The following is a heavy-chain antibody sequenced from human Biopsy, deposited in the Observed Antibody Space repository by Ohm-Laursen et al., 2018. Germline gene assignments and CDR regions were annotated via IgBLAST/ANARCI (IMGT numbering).Heavy chain of an antibody. V-gene: IGHV1-46*01. D-gene: IGHD6-19*01. CDR3: ARNTGWYGDLYYFDY. CDR2: INPSGSTT. CDR1: GYSFTSYY. J-gene: IGHJ4*02. Sequence: ASVKVSCKASGYSFTSYYMHWVRQAPGQGLEWMGMINPSGSTTSYPQIFQGRVTMTRGTSKSTVCMELSSLRSADTAVYFCARNTGWYGDLYYFDYWGQGTLVTVSS.